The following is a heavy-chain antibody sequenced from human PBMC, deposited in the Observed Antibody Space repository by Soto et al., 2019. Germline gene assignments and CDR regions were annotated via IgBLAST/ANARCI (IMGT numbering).Heavy chain of an antibody. Sequence: ASVKVSCKASGYTFTSYAMHWVRQAPGQRLEWMGWINAGNGNTKYSQKFQGRVTITRDTSASTAYMVLSSLRSEDTAVYYCARATPHNYFDYWGQGTLVTVSS. CDR1: GYTFTSYA. J-gene: IGHJ4*02. V-gene: IGHV1-3*01. CDR3: ARATPHNYFDY. CDR2: INAGNGNT.